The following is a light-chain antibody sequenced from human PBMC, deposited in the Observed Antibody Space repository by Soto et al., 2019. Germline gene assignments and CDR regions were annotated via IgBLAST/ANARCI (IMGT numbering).Light chain of an antibody. Sequence: EIVLTQSPATLSLSPGERATLSCRASQSVSSYLAWYQQKPGQAPRLLIYDASSRATGIPARFSGSGSGTDFTLTISSLEPEDFAVYYCQQRSNFFGPATKVDIK. CDR3: QQRSNF. CDR2: DAS. J-gene: IGKJ3*01. V-gene: IGKV3-11*01. CDR1: QSVSSY.